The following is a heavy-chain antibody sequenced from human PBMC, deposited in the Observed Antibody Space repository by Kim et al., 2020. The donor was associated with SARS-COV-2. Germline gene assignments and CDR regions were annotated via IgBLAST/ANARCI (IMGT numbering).Heavy chain of an antibody. D-gene: IGHD3-10*01. CDR1: GYTFTSYG. Sequence: ASVKVSCKASGYTFTSYGISWVRQAPGQGLEWMGWISAYNGNTNYAQKLQGRVTMTTDTSTSTAYMELRSLRSDDTAVYYCARGGYYGSGSRPVGAFDSWGQGTMVTVSS. CDR2: ISAYNGNT. CDR3: ARGGYYGSGSRPVGAFDS. J-gene: IGHJ3*02. V-gene: IGHV1-18*01.